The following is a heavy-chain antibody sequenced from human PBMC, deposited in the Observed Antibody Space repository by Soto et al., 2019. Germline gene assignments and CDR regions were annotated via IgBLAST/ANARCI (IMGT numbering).Heavy chain of an antibody. Sequence: SETLSLTGTVSGASISSGDYFWSWIRQSPGKGLQWIGYIYDSGSSYYNPALKSRVTISVDTSKNQFSLKLSSVTAADTAVYYCARDPIGGNHRGVAFDYWGQGTLVTVSS. CDR2: IYDSGSS. CDR1: GASISSGDYF. CDR3: ARDPIGGNHRGVAFDY. J-gene: IGHJ4*02. D-gene: IGHD2-15*01. V-gene: IGHV4-30-4*02.